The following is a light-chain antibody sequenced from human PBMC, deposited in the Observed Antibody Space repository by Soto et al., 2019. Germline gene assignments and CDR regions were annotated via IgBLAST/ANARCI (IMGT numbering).Light chain of an antibody. CDR3: QQTYSTPPLT. J-gene: IGKJ4*01. V-gene: IGKV1-39*01. Sequence: DIQMTQSPSSLSASVGDRVTITCRASQSITTYLNWYQQKPGKAPKLLIYVASSLQSGVPSRFSGNGSGSDFTLTISSLQPEDFATYFCQQTYSTPPLTFGGGTKVEIK. CDR1: QSITTY. CDR2: VAS.